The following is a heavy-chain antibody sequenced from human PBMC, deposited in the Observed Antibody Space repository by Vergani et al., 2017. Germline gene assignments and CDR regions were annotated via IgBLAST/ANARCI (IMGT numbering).Heavy chain of an antibody. D-gene: IGHD3-3*01. CDR2: ISYDGSNK. V-gene: IGHV3-30-3*01. Sequence: QVQLVESGGGVVQPGRSLRLSCAASGFTFSSYAMHWVRQAPGKGLEWVAVISYDGSNKYYADSVKGRFTISRDNSKNTLYLQMNSLRAEDTAVYYCARGNTIFGVVKIPFFDPWGQGTLVTVSS. CDR3: ARGNTIFGVVKIPFFDP. J-gene: IGHJ5*02. CDR1: GFTFSSYA.